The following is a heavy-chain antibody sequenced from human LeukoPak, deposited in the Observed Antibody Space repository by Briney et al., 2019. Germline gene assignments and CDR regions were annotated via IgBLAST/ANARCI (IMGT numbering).Heavy chain of an antibody. D-gene: IGHD3-9*01. Sequence: SETLSLTCSVSGGSISNYYWSWVRQPPGKGLEWIGYIYYSGSTSYNPSLRSRVTISVDTSKNQFSLKLDSVTAADTAVYYCARSKDILTGYCFDYWGLGTLVTVSS. J-gene: IGHJ4*02. V-gene: IGHV4-59*01. CDR1: GGSISNYY. CDR2: IYYSGST. CDR3: ARSKDILTGYCFDY.